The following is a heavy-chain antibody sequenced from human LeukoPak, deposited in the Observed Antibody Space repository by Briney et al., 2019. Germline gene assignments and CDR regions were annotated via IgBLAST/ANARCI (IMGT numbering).Heavy chain of an antibody. CDR2: INLNSGGT. CDR1: GYTFTGYY. CDR3: ASFMYDRSVNWFDT. Sequence: ASVKLSCKASGYTFTGYYMHWVRQAPGQGLEWRGWINLNSGGTNYAQKFQGRVTMTRDTSISTAYMELSRLRSDDKAVYYCASFMYDRSVNWFDTRGQGTLVTVSS. V-gene: IGHV1-2*02. D-gene: IGHD3-22*01. J-gene: IGHJ5*02.